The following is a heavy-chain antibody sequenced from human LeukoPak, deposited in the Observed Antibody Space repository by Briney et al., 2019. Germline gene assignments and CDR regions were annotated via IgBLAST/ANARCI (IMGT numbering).Heavy chain of an antibody. CDR1: GGSISSSSYY. CDR3: ASQPGGVTNYFDY. D-gene: IGHD2-21*02. V-gene: IGHV4-39*01. J-gene: IGHJ4*02. CDR2: IYYSGST. Sequence: SETLSLTCTVSGGSISSSSYYWGWIRQPPGKGLEWIGSIYYSGSTYYNPSLKSRVTISVDTSKNQFSLKLSSVTAADTAVYYCASQPGGVTNYFDYWGQGTLVTVSS.